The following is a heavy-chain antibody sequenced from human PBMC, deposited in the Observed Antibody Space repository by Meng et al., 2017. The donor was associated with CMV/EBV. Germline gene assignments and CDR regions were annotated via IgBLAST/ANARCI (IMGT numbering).Heavy chain of an antibody. CDR1: GYTFTGYY. J-gene: IGHJ6*02. V-gene: IGHV1-2*02. CDR3: ASSYSSPPYYYYGMDV. CDR2: INPNSGGT. D-gene: IGHD6-13*01. Sequence: ASVKVSCKASGYTFTGYYMHWVRQAPGQGLEWMGWINPNSGGTNYAQKFQGRVTMTRDTSISTAYMELSRLRSDDTAVYYCASSYSSPPYYYYGMDVWGQGTTVTVSS.